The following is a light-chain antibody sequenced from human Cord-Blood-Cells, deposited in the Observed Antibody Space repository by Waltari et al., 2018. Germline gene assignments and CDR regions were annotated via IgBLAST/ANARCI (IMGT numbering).Light chain of an antibody. CDR3: SSYAGSNNLV. J-gene: IGLJ2*01. CDR2: EVS. V-gene: IGLV2-8*01. Sequence: QSALTQPPSASGSPGQSVTIACTGTSSYAGGYDSVPWYQHHPGKAPKLMIYEVSKRPSGVPDRFSGSKSGNTASLTVSGLQAEDEADYYCSSYAGSNNLVFGGGTKLTVL. CDR1: SSYAGGYDS.